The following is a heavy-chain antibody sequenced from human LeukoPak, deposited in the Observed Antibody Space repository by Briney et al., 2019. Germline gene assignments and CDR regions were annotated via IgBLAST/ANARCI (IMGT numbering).Heavy chain of an antibody. CDR1: GGPIRTSGYS. D-gene: IGHD2-21*02. J-gene: IGHJ4*02. CDR3: ARAWCGGDCYSAPFDY. V-gene: IGHV4-30-2*01. Sequence: SETLSLTCVVSGGPIRTSGYSWSWIRQPPGKGLECIGYIYHNGSTYYNPSLDSRVTISIDTSKNQFSLKLSSVTAADTAVYYCARAWCGGDCYSAPFDYWGQGTLVTVSS. CDR2: IYHNGST.